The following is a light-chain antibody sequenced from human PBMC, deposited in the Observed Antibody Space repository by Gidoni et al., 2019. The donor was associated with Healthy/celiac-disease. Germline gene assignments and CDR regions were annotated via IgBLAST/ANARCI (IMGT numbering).Light chain of an antibody. V-gene: IGKV1-39*01. J-gene: IGKJ4*01. CDR3: QQSYSKT. Sequence: DIQMTQSPPSLSASVGDRVTITCRASQSISSYLNWYQQKPGKAPKLLIYAASSLPSGVPSRFSGSGSGTDFTLTISSLQPEDFATYYCQQSYSKTFXGXTKVEIK. CDR1: QSISSY. CDR2: AAS.